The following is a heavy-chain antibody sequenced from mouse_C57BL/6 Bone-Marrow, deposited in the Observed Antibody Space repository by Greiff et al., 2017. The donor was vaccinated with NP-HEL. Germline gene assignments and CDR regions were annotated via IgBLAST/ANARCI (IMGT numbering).Heavy chain of an antibody. CDR2: IDPSDSYT. D-gene: IGHD2-4*01. CDR3: ARGGDYGDGN. CDR1: GYTFTSYW. V-gene: IGHV1-50*01. J-gene: IGHJ3*01. Sequence: QVHVKQSGAELVKPGASVKLSCKASGYTFTSYWMQWVKQRPGQGLEWIGEIDPSDSYTNYNQKFKGKATLTVDTSSSTAYMQLSSLTSEDSAVYYCARGGDYGDGNWGQGTLVTVSA.